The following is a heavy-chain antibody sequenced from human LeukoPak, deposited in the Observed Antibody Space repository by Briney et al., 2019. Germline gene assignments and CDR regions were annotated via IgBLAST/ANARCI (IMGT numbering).Heavy chain of an antibody. CDR2: IYYSGST. V-gene: IGHV4-59*13. Sequence: SETLSLTCTVSGGPISSYYWSWIRQPPGTGLEWIGYIYYSGSTDYNPSLKSRVTISLDTSKNQVSLKLSSVTAADTAVYYCAGGYSYGRFDYWGQGTLDTVSS. D-gene: IGHD5-18*01. CDR3: AGGYSYGRFDY. J-gene: IGHJ4*02. CDR1: GGPISSYY.